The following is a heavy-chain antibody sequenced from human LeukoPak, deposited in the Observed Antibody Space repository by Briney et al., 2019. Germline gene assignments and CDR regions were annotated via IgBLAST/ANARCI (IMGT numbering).Heavy chain of an antibody. V-gene: IGHV4-59*01. Sequence: SETLSLTCTVSGGSISSYYWSWIRQPPGKGLEWIGYIYYSGSTNYNPSLKSRVTISVDTSKNQFSLKLSSVTAADTAVYYCARTPAPYCGGDCYPPGFDYWGQGTLVTVSS. CDR3: ARTPAPYCGGDCYPPGFDY. D-gene: IGHD2-21*02. CDR1: GGSISSYY. CDR2: IYYSGST. J-gene: IGHJ4*02.